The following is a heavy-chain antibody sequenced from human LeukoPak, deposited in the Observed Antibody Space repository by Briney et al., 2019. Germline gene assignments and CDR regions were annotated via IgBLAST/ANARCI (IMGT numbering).Heavy chain of an antibody. CDR1: GFTFSNEA. Sequence: PGGSLRLSCAVSGFTFSNEAMGWVRQLRGGGLEWVSTISPGGGTTYYAESMKGRFTISRDNSKSTLYLQMNSLRAEDTAVYYCAKDLGDIVIPFQHWGQGTLVTVSS. V-gene: IGHV3-23*01. CDR2: ISPGGGTT. D-gene: IGHD2/OR15-2a*01. CDR3: AKDLGDIVIPFQH. J-gene: IGHJ1*01.